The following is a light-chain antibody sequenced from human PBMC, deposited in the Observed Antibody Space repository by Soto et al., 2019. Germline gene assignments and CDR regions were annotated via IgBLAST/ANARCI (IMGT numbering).Light chain of an antibody. CDR2: EVS. V-gene: IGLV2-23*02. CDR1: SSDVGSYNL. Sequence: QAVVTQPASVSGSPGQSITISCTGTSSDVGSYNLVSWYQQHPGKAPKLMIYEVSKRPSGVSNRFSGSKSGNTAPLTISGLQAEDEADYYCCSYAGSSTSVVFGGGTKVTVL. J-gene: IGLJ2*01. CDR3: CSYAGSSTSVV.